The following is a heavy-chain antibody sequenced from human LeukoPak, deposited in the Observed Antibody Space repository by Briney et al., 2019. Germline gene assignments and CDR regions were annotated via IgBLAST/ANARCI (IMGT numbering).Heavy chain of an antibody. CDR1: GFTFSSYW. D-gene: IGHD3-10*01. J-gene: IGHJ6*03. CDR3: ARGPMVPSYYYYYYMDV. V-gene: IGHV3-7*01. Sequence: PGGSLRLXCAASGFTFSSYWMSWVRQAPGKGLEWVANIKQDGSEKYYVDSVKGRFTISRDNAKNSLYLQMNSLRAEDTAVYYCARGPMVPSYYYYYYMDVWGKGTTVTVSS. CDR2: IKQDGSEK.